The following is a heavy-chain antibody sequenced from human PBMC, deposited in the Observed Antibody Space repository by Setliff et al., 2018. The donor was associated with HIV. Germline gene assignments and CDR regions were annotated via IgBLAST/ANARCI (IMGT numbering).Heavy chain of an antibody. CDR2: ISAYNGNT. CDR1: GYTFTRYG. D-gene: IGHD6-6*01. CDR3: ARGQYSSSSGAFDY. V-gene: IGHV1-18*01. J-gene: IGHJ4*02. Sequence: ASVKVSCKASGYTFTRYGISWVRQAPGQGLEWMGWISAYNGNTNYAEKLQGRVTITTDTSTSTGYMELRGLRSDDTAVYYCARGQYSSSSGAFDYWGQGTLVTVS.